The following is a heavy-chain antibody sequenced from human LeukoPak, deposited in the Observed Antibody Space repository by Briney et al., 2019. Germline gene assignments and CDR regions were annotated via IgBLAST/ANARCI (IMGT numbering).Heavy chain of an antibody. V-gene: IGHV3-30*18. CDR3: AKDQAGYSYYFDY. CDR1: GFTFSSYS. D-gene: IGHD5-18*01. CDR2: ISYDGSNK. Sequence: GGSLRLSCAASGFTFSSYSMNWVRQAPGKGLEWVAVISYDGSNKYYADSVKGRFTISRDNSKNTLYLQMNSLRAEDTALYYCAKDQAGYSYYFDYWGQGTLVTVSS. J-gene: IGHJ4*02.